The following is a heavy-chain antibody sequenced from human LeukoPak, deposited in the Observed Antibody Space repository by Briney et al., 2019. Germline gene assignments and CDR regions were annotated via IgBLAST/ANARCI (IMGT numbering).Heavy chain of an antibody. CDR1: GFTVSSNY. Sequence: QTGGSLRLSCAASGFTVSSNYMSWVRQAPGKGLEWVSVIYSGGSTYYADSVKGRFTISRDNSKNTLYLQMNSLRAEDTAVYYCARDSYYYDSSGYYYYYGMDVWGQGTTVTVSS. J-gene: IGHJ6*02. V-gene: IGHV3-53*01. CDR2: IYSGGST. D-gene: IGHD3-22*01. CDR3: ARDSYYYDSSGYYYYYGMDV.